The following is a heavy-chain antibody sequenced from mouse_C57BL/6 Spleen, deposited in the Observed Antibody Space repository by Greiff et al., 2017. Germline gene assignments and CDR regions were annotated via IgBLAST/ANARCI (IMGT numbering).Heavy chain of an antibody. CDR1: GYTFTSYW. CDR2: IYPGSGST. CDR3: AYYYGSRGNWYFDV. Sequence: QVQLQQPGAELVKPGASVKMSCKASGYTFTSYWITWVKQRPGQGLEWIGDIYPGSGSTNYNEKFKSKATLTVDTSSSTAYMQLSSLTSEDSAVYYCAYYYGSRGNWYFDVWGTGTTVTVSS. V-gene: IGHV1-55*01. J-gene: IGHJ1*03. D-gene: IGHD1-1*01.